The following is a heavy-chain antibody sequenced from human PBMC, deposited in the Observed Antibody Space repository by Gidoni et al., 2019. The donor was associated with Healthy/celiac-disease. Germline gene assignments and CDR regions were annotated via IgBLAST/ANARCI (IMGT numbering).Heavy chain of an antibody. J-gene: IGHJ5*02. CDR2: INHSGST. CDR3: ARGRSRMNYYGSGRHRNWFDP. D-gene: IGHD3-10*01. V-gene: IGHV4-34*01. Sequence: QVQLQQWGAGLLKPSETLSLTCAVYGGSFSGYYWSWIRQPPGKGLEWIGEINHSGSTNYNPSLKSRVTISVDTSKNQFFLKLSSVTAADTAVYYCARGRSRMNYYGSGRHRNWFDPWGQGTLVTVSS. CDR1: GGSFSGYY.